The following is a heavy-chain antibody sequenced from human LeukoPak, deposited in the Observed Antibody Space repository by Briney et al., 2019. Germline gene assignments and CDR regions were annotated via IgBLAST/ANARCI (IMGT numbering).Heavy chain of an antibody. CDR1: GYTFTGYY. J-gene: IGHJ4*02. Sequence: ASVKVSCKASGYTFTGYYMHWVRQAPGQGLEWMGIINPSGGSTSYAQKFQGRVTMTRDTSTSIVYMELSSLRSEDTAVYYCARGSYYDSSGQTFDYWGQGTLVTVSS. D-gene: IGHD3-22*01. CDR2: INPSGGST. CDR3: ARGSYYDSSGQTFDY. V-gene: IGHV1-46*01.